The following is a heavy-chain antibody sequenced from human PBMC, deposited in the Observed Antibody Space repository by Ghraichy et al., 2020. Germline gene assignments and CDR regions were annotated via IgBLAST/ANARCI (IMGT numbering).Heavy chain of an antibody. CDR3: ARGGPSSGYFDS. CDR1: GGSISSGGYY. D-gene: IGHD3-22*01. V-gene: IGHV4-31*03. Sequence: SETLSLTCTVSGGSISSGGYYWSWIRQHSGKGLEWIGYIYYTGSTYYNPSLKSRVTISVDTSKNQFSVKLSSVTAADTAVYYCARGGPSSGYFDSWGQGTLVTVSS. CDR2: IYYTGST. J-gene: IGHJ4*02.